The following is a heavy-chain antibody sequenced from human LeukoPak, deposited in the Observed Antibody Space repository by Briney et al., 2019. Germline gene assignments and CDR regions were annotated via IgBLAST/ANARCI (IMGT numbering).Heavy chain of an antibody. V-gene: IGHV4-39*01. Sequence: SETLSLTCTVSGGSISSSSYYWGWIRQPPGKGLEWIGSIYYSGSTYYNPSLKSRVTLSVDTSKNQFSLKLSSVTAADTAVYYCARRYAGIAVAGTDYWGQGTLVTVSS. CDR2: IYYSGST. CDR1: GGSISSSSYY. CDR3: ARRYAGIAVAGTDY. J-gene: IGHJ4*02. D-gene: IGHD6-19*01.